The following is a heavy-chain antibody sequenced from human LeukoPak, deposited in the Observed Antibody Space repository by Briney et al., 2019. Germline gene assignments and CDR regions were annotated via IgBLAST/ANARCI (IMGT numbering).Heavy chain of an antibody. D-gene: IGHD3-16*02. CDR1: GYTFTSYA. Sequence: ASVKVSCKASGYTFTSYAMHWVRQAPGQRLEWMGWSNAGKGNTKYSQKFQGRVTITRDTSASTAYMQLSSLRSEDTAVYYCARDRVITFGGVIVTVEFGWDYWGQGTLDTVSS. J-gene: IGHJ4*02. V-gene: IGHV1-3*01. CDR3: ARDRVITFGGVIVTVEFGWDY. CDR2: SNAGKGNT.